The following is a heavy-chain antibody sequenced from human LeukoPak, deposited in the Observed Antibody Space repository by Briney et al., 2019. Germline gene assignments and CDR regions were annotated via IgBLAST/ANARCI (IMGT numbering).Heavy chain of an antibody. D-gene: IGHD1-26*01. J-gene: IGHJ5*02. V-gene: IGHV1-2*02. Sequence: ASVKVSCKASGYTFTGYYMHWVRQAPGQGLEWMGWINPNSGGTNYAQKFQGRVTMTRDTSISTAYMELSRLRSDDTAVYYCARGSLTSGSYSGWRAWFDPWGQGTLVTVSS. CDR1: GYTFTGYY. CDR3: ARGSLTSGSYSGWRAWFDP. CDR2: INPNSGGT.